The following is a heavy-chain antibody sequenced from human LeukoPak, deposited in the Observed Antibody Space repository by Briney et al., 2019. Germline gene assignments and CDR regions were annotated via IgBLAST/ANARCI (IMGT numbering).Heavy chain of an antibody. CDR1: GYTFTGYY. Sequence: GASVKVSCKASGYTFTGYYMHWVRQAPGQGLEWMGWINPNSGGTNYAQKFQGRVTMTRDTSISTAYMELSRLRSDDTAVYYCARGSSIAARSPPAYWGQGTLVTVSS. J-gene: IGHJ4*02. CDR3: ARGSSIAARSPPAY. D-gene: IGHD6-6*01. CDR2: INPNSGGT. V-gene: IGHV1-2*02.